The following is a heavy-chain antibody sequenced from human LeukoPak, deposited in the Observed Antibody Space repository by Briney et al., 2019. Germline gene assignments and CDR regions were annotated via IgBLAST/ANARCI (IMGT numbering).Heavy chain of an antibody. CDR3: ARDPARPGYGMDV. V-gene: IGHV4-31*03. J-gene: IGHJ6*02. CDR2: IYYSGST. CDR1: GGAINSGGYY. Sequence: PSQTLSLTCTVSGGAINSGGYYWSWIRQHPGKGLEWIGYIYYSGSTNYNPSLKSRVTISVDTSKNQFSLKLSSVTAADTAVYYCARDPARPGYGMDVWGQGTTVTVSS.